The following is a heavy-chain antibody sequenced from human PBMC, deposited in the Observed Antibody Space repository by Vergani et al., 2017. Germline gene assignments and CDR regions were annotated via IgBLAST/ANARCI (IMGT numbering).Heavy chain of an antibody. CDR1: GGSISSYY. V-gene: IGHV4-4*07. CDR2: IYTSGST. Sequence: QVQLQESGPGLVKPSETLSLTCTVSGGSISSYYWSWIRQPAGKGLEWIGRIYTSGSTNYNPSLKSRVTMSVDTSKNQFSLKLSSVTAADTAVYYCARHHTGYSSGLGVSYFDYWGQGTLVTVSS. CDR3: ARHHTGYSSGLGVSYFDY. J-gene: IGHJ4*02. D-gene: IGHD6-19*01.